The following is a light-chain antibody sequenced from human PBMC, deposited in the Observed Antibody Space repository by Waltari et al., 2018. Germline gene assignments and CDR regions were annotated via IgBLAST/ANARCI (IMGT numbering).Light chain of an antibody. CDR3: QSYDSSLRGSV. CDR1: SSNFGAGFD. J-gene: IGLJ2*01. Sequence: QSVLTQPPSVSGAPGQRVTISCTGSSSNFGAGFDFPWYQQTPKTAPKLLIFSTNNRRSGVPDRFSGSKSGTSASLTITGLQADDEADYYCQSYDSSLRGSVFGGGTRLTVL. CDR2: STN. V-gene: IGLV1-40*01.